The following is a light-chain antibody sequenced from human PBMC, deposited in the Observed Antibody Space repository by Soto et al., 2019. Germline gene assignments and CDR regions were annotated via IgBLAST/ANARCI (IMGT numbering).Light chain of an antibody. CDR2: DVS. J-gene: IGLJ2*01. CDR3: CSYAGGSVI. V-gene: IGLV2-11*01. CDR1: SSDVGGYNY. Sequence: QSALTQPRSVSGSPGQSVTISCTGTSSDVGGYNYVSWYQQHPAKAPKLMIYDVSKRPSGVPDRFSGSKSDNTASLTISGLQSGDEADYYCCSYAGGSVIFGGGTQLTVL.